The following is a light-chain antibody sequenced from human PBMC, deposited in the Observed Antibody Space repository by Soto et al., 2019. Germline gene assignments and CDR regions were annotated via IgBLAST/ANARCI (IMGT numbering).Light chain of an antibody. CDR1: QSISSY. Sequence: DIQMTQSPSSLSASVGDRVTITCRASQSISSYLNWYQQKPGKAPKLLIYAASSLQSGVPSRFSGSGSGTDFTLTISSLQPEDFATYYCQQTYSTLQGFGQGTKPEIK. CDR3: QQTYSTLQG. CDR2: AAS. J-gene: IGKJ2*03. V-gene: IGKV1-39*01.